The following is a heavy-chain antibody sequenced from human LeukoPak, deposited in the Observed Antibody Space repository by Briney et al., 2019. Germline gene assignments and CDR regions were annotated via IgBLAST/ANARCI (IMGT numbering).Heavy chain of an antibody. D-gene: IGHD6-13*01. CDR2: ISSSSSYI. CDR3: ARDTVAYSSSLIDY. CDR1: GFTFSTYT. V-gene: IGHV3-21*01. J-gene: IGHJ4*02. Sequence: GGPLRLSCAASGFTFSTYTMNWVRQAPGKGLEWVSSISSSSSYIYYADSVKGRFTISRDNAKNSLYLQMNSLRAEDTAVYYCARDTVAYSSSLIDYWGQGTLVTVSS.